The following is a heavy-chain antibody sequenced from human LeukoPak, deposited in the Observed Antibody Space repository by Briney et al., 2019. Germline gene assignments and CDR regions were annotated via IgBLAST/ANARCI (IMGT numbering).Heavy chain of an antibody. J-gene: IGHJ4*02. D-gene: IGHD2-2*01. V-gene: IGHV4-4*02. CDR1: GGSISSSNW. CDR2: IYHSGST. Sequence: SGTLSLTCAVSGGSISSSNWWSWVRQPPGKGLEWIGEIYHSGSTNYNPSLKSRVTISVDKSKNQFPLKLSSVTAADTAVYYCARRGQCSSTSCSKNTYYFDYWGQGTLVTVSS. CDR3: ARRGQCSSTSCSKNTYYFDY.